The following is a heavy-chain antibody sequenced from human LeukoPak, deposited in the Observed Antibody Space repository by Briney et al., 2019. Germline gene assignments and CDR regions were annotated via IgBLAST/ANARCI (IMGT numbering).Heavy chain of an antibody. CDR3: ARGGGSAYHYNAFDI. D-gene: IGHD3-22*01. J-gene: IGHJ3*02. CDR2: VSSNGGST. V-gene: IGHV3-64*04. CDR1: GFNFSDYA. Sequence: GGSLRLSCSASGFNFSDYAIHCVRQAPGKGLQYISTVSSNGGSTYYADSVKGRFTISRDNSRTSLYLQMSSLRAEDTAVYYCARGGGSAYHYNAFDIWGLGTMVTVSS.